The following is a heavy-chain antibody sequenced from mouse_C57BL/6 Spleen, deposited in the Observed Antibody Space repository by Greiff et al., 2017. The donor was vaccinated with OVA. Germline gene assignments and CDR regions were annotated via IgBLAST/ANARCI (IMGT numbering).Heavy chain of an antibody. CDR3: ARDYCGSSSWFAY. CDR2: IDPSDSYT. D-gene: IGHD1-1*01. J-gene: IGHJ3*01. V-gene: IGHV1-69*01. Sequence: QVHVKQPGAELVMPGASVKLSCKASGYTFTSYWMHWVKQRPGQGLEWIGEIDPSDSYTNYNQKFKGKSTLTVDKSSSTAYMQLSSLTSEDSAVYYCARDYCGSSSWFAYWGQGTLVTVSA. CDR1: GYTFTSYW.